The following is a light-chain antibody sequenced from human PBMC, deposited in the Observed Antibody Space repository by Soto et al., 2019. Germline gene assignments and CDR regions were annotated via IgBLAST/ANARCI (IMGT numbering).Light chain of an antibody. CDR2: GAS. CDR1: QSITNN. V-gene: IGKV3-15*01. Sequence: EIVMTQSPATLSVSPGERATLSCRTSQSITNNLAWYQQKPGQAPRLLIYGASTRATGIPARFSGSGSGTEFTLTISSLQSEDFAVYHCQQYDNWPLAFGQGTKVEIK. CDR3: QQYDNWPLA. J-gene: IGKJ1*01.